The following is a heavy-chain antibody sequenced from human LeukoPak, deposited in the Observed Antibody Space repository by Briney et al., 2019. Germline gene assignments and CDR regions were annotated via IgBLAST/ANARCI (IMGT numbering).Heavy chain of an antibody. Sequence: SETLSPTCTVSGGSISSYYWSWIRQPPGKGLEWIGYIYYTGNSNYNPSLKSRVTISVDTSKNQFSLKLSSVTAADTAVYYCARGSVWFGELWGQGTLVTVSS. CDR2: IYYTGNS. V-gene: IGHV4-59*08. CDR1: GGSISSYY. J-gene: IGHJ4*02. D-gene: IGHD3-10*01. CDR3: ARGSVWFGEL.